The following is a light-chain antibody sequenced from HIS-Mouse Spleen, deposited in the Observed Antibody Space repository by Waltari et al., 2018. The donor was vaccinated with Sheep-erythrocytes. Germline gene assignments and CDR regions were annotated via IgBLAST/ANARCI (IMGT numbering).Light chain of an antibody. CDR2: EGS. CDR3: CSYAGSSTPWV. J-gene: IGLJ3*02. V-gene: IGLV2-23*01. CDR1: SSDVGSYNL. Sequence: QSALTQPASVSGSPGQSITISCTGTSSDVGSYNLVSWYQQHPGKAPKLMIYEGSKRPSGVSSRCPGSKSGNTASLTIFGLQAEDEADYYCCSYAGSSTPWVFGGGTKLTVL.